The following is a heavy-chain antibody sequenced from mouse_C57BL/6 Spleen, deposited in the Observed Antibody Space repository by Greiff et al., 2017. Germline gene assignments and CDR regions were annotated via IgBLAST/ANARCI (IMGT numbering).Heavy chain of an antibody. CDR2: IRNKANNHAT. Sequence: EVQLQESGGGLVQPGGSMKLSCAASGFTFSDAWMDWVRQSPEKGLEWVAEIRNKANNHATYYAESVKGRFTISRDDSKSSVYLQMNSLRAEDTGIYYGTRPGAYWYFDVWGTGTTVTVSS. V-gene: IGHV6-6*01. CDR1: GFTFSDAW. CDR3: TRPGAYWYFDV. J-gene: IGHJ1*03. D-gene: IGHD4-1*01.